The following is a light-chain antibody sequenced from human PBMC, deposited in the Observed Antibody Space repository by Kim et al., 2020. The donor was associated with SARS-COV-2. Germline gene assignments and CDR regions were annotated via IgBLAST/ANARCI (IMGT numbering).Light chain of an antibody. CDR2: GKN. V-gene: IGLV3-19*01. Sequence: VALGQTVRITCQGDSLRTYYPTWFQQKPGQAPIVVFYGKNNRPSGIPDRFSGSSSGNTASWTITATQAGDEADYYCNSRDNNDNVLFGGGTRLTVL. J-gene: IGLJ2*01. CDR3: NSRDNNDNVL. CDR1: SLRTYY.